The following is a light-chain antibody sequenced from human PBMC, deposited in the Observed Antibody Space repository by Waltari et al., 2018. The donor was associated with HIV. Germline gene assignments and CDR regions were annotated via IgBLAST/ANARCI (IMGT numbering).Light chain of an antibody. J-gene: IGLJ2*01. CDR1: ISDVGGYDF. CDR3: SSFTSSSSPVQ. CDR2: EVS. V-gene: IGLV2-14*01. Sequence: QSALTQPASVSGSPGQSITISCTGTISDVGGYDFVSWYQLHPGKAPKLMIYEVSKRPSGVSNRFSGSKSGNTASLTISGLQAEDEADYYCSSFTSSSSPVQFGGGTKLTVL.